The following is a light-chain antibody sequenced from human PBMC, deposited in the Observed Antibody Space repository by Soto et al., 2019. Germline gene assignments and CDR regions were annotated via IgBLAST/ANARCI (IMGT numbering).Light chain of an antibody. V-gene: IGLV1-44*01. J-gene: IGLJ3*02. CDR2: SDN. CDR1: NSNVGSNS. Sequence: QSVLTQPPSASGTPGQRVTISCSGSNSNVGSNSVNWYQQLPGMAPKLLLYSDNQRPSGVPDRFSGSKSGSSASLATSGLQSEDEADYHCSTWDDNLSTWLFGGGTKLTVL. CDR3: STWDDNLSTWL.